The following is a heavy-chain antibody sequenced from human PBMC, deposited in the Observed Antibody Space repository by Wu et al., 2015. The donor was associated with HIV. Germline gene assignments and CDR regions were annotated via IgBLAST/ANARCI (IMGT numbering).Heavy chain of an antibody. Sequence: QVQLVQSGAEVKKPGASVKVSCKASGYTFTGYYMHWVRQAPGQGLEWMGWINPNSGGTNYAQKFQGRVTMTRDTSISTAYMELSRLRSDDTAVYYCARGPYCTNGVCYNDAFDIWGQGTMVTVSS. CDR1: GYTFTGYY. V-gene: IGHV1-2*02. J-gene: IGHJ3*02. D-gene: IGHD2-8*01. CDR3: ARGPYCTNGVCYNDAFDI. CDR2: INPNSGGT.